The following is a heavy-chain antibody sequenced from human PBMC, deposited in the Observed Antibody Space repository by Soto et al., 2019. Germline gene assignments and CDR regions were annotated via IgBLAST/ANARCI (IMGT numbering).Heavy chain of an antibody. J-gene: IGHJ4*02. D-gene: IGHD2-2*02. CDR1: GFAFSSYG. CDR2: ISSNNFI. Sequence: GVLRLSCAASGFAFSSYGMNWVRQAPGKGLEWVSSISSNNFIYYADSLKGRFTISRDNAKNSLFLQMNSLRPEDTAVYYCARDDCTSTSCYNPFDYWGKGTLVTVSS. CDR3: ARDDCTSTSCYNPFDY. V-gene: IGHV3-21*01.